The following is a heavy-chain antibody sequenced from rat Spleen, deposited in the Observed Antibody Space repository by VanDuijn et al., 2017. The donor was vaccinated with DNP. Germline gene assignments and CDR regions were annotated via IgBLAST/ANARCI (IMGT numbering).Heavy chain of an antibody. CDR2: MSPTTRSS. Sequence: EVQLVESGGGLVQPGRSLKLSCAASGFTFSNYGMAWVRQAPTKGLEWVACMSPTTRSSYYRDSVRGRFTVSRDDSTSTLYLQMNSLRSEDTATYYCARGGRSYFDYWGQGVMVTVSS. CDR1: GFTFSNYG. V-gene: IGHV5S13*01. D-gene: IGHD1-11*01. J-gene: IGHJ2*01. CDR3: ARGGRSYFDY.